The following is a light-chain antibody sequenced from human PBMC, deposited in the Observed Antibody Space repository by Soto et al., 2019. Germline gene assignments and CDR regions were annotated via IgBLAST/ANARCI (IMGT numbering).Light chain of an antibody. CDR3: QRYNNWPLT. J-gene: IGKJ4*01. CDR1: QAIDSW. CDR2: TGS. V-gene: IGKV1-12*01. Sequence: DIQMTQSPSSVSASVGDRVTITCRASQAIDSWLAWYQQKPGEAPKLLIFTGSLLHSGVPPRFSGSGSGTDFTLTISSLQPEDFATYYCQRYNNWPLTFGGGTKVDIK.